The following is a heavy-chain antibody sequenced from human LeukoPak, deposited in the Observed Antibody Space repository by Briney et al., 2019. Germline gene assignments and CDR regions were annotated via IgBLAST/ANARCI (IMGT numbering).Heavy chain of an antibody. Sequence: ASVKVSCKASGYTFTSYGISWVRQAPGQGLEWMGWISAYNGNTNYAQKLQGRVTMTTDTSTSTAYMELRSLRSDDTAVYYCARAVTDSSKYWYFDLWGRGTLVTVSS. V-gene: IGHV1-18*01. J-gene: IGHJ2*01. CDR3: ARAVTDSSKYWYFDL. D-gene: IGHD2-15*01. CDR2: ISAYNGNT. CDR1: GYTFTSYG.